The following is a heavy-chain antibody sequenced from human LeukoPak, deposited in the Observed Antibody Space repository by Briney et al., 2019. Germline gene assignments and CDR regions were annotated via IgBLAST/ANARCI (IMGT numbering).Heavy chain of an antibody. CDR1: GGSISSSSYY. Sequence: KASETLSLTCTVSGGSISSSSYYWGWICQPPGKGLEWIGSIYYSGSTYYNPSLKSRVTISVDTSKNQFSLKLSSVTAADTAVYYCARHRYCTNGVCHEGNWFDPWGQGTLVTVSS. V-gene: IGHV4-39*01. CDR2: IYYSGST. CDR3: ARHRYCTNGVCHEGNWFDP. J-gene: IGHJ5*02. D-gene: IGHD2-8*01.